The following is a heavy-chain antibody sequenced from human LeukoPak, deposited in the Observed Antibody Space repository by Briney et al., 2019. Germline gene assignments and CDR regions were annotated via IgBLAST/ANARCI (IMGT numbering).Heavy chain of an antibody. CDR2: ISAYNGNT. D-gene: IGHD2-15*01. CDR1: GYTFNSYG. CDR3: ATVIYCSGGSCFWRHWFDP. V-gene: IGHV1-18*01. J-gene: IGHJ5*02. Sequence: EASVKVSCKASGYTFNSYGISWVRQAPGQGLEWMGWISAYNGNTNYAQNLQGRVTMTTDTSTRTAYMELRSLRSDDTAVYFCATVIYCSGGSCFWRHWFDPWGQGTLVTVSS.